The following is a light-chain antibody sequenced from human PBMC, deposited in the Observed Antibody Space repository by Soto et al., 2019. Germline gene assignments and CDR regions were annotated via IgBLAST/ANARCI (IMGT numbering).Light chain of an antibody. J-gene: IGLJ2*01. CDR2: DVS. CDR3: SSYTSSSPHLVL. V-gene: IGLV2-14*01. CDR1: SSDVGGYNY. Sequence: QSALTQPASVSGSPGQSITISCTGTSSDVGGYNYVSWYQQYPGKAPKLMIYDVSNRPSGVSNRFSGAKSGNTASLTISGRQAEDEADYYCSSYTSSSPHLVLFGGGTKVTVL.